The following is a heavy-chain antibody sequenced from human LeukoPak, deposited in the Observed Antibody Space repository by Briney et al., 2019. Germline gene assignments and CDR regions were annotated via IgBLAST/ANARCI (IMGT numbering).Heavy chain of an antibody. CDR1: GGSISSGGYS. CDR2: IYHTGST. V-gene: IGHV4-30-2*01. Sequence: SQTLSLTCVVSGGSISSGGYSWNWIRQPPGKGLEWIGYIYHTGSTNYNPSLKSRVTTSVDTSKNQFSLKLNSVTAADTAVYYCARDLVMTGNFCMDVWGQGTTVTVSS. D-gene: IGHD2-21*02. CDR3: ARDLVMTGNFCMDV. J-gene: IGHJ6*02.